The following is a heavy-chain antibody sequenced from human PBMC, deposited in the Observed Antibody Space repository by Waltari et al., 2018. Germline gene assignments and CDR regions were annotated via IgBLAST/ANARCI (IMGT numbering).Heavy chain of an antibody. J-gene: IGHJ6*02. Sequence: EVQLVESGGGLVQQGGSVRLSRAASGCTFSSNDMHWVRQATGKGLEWVSAISSNGDTYYAASVRSRLTISRENAQRSVYLQMNSLRAGDTALYYCATISSVAIHWGQGTTVTVSS. CDR1: GCTFSSND. D-gene: IGHD2-15*01. CDR3: ATISSVAIH. CDR2: ISSNGDT. V-gene: IGHV3-13*01.